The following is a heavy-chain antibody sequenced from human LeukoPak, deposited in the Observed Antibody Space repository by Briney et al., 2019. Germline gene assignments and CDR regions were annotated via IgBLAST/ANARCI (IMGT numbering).Heavy chain of an antibody. CDR1: GYTFTGYY. CDR2: INPNSGGT. J-gene: IGHJ4*02. Sequence: ASVKVSCKASGYTFTGYYMHWVRQAPGQGLEWMGRINPNSGGTNYAQKFQGRVTMTRDTSISTAYMELSSLRSEDTAVYYCARVRSGDYGDYVDGLSYYFDYWGQGTLVTVSS. CDR3: ARVRSGDYGDYVDGLSYYFDY. V-gene: IGHV1-2*06. D-gene: IGHD4-17*01.